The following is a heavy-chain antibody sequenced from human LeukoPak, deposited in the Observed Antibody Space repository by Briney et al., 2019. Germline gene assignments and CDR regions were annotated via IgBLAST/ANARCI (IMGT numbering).Heavy chain of an antibody. V-gene: IGHV2-70*17. CDR2: IDWDDDK. Sequence: SGPALVKPTQTLTLTCTFSGFSLSTAGVCVVWIRQPPGKALEWLARIDWDDDKFYSTSLKTRLTISKDTSKNQVALTMTNVDPVDTATYFCARIRWTAVTTRRCYMDAWGKGTTVTVSS. CDR3: ARIRWTAVTTRRCYMDA. J-gene: IGHJ6*03. D-gene: IGHD4-17*01. CDR1: GFSLSTAGVC.